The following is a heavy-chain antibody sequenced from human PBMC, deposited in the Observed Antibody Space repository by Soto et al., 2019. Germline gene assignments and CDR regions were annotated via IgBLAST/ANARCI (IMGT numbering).Heavy chain of an antibody. CDR1: GFTFSSYA. CDR3: ARVMSSGWYSYDY. V-gene: IGHV3-30-3*01. Sequence: LRLSCAASGFTFSSYAMHWVRQAPGKGLEWVAVISYDGSNKYYADSVKGRFTISRDNSKNTLYLQMNSLRAEDTAVYYCARVMSSGWYSYDYWGQGTLVTVSS. D-gene: IGHD6-19*01. CDR2: ISYDGSNK. J-gene: IGHJ4*02.